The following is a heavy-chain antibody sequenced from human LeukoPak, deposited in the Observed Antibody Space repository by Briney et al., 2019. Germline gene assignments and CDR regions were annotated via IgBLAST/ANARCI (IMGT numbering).Heavy chain of an antibody. V-gene: IGHV3-30*18. J-gene: IGHJ4*02. D-gene: IGHD3-10*01. Sequence: GRSLRLSCAASGFTFSSYGMHWVRQAPGKGLEWVAAISYDGSNKYYADSVKGRFTISRDNSKNTLYLQMNSLRAEDTAVYYCAKDMGYFDYWGQGTLVTVSS. CDR2: ISYDGSNK. CDR1: GFTFSSYG. CDR3: AKDMGYFDY.